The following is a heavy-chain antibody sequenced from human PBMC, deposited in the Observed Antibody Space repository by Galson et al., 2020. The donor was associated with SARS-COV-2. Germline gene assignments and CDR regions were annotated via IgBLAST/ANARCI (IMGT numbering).Heavy chain of an antibody. D-gene: IGHD6-6*01. Sequence: GESLKISCATSGFTFTNYDMGWVRQAPGKGLEWISGMAGRDNRRDYADSVKGRFTIFRDNSKNTVDLQMNSLRPEDTALYYCVKGGLFPRPHWGFWGQGTLVTVSS. CDR2: MAGRDNRR. CDR3: VKGGLFPRPHWGF. V-gene: IGHV3-23*01. CDR1: GFTFTNYD. J-gene: IGHJ4*02.